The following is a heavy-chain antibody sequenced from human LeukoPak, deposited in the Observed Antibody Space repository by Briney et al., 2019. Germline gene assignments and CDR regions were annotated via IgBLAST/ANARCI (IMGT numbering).Heavy chain of an antibody. D-gene: IGHD3-10*01. CDR3: AKTYYYGSGGYPTLLREDY. Sequence: GGSLRLSCAASGFTVSSNYMSWVRQAPGKGLEWVSVIYSGGSTYYADSVKGRFTISRDNSKNTLYLQMNSLRAEDTAVYYCAKTYYYGSGGYPTLLREDYWGQGTLVTVSS. J-gene: IGHJ4*02. CDR1: GFTVSSNY. V-gene: IGHV3-53*05. CDR2: IYSGGST.